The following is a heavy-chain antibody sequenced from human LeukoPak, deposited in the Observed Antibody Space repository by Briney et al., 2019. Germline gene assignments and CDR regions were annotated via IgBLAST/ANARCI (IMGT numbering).Heavy chain of an antibody. CDR3: ARAPRGCSSTRGYYYYGMDV. J-gene: IGHJ6*04. CDR2: ISSSGSTI. D-gene: IGHD6-13*01. CDR1: GFTFSSYE. Sequence: GGSLRLSCAASGFTFSSYEMNWVRQAPGKGLEWVSYISSSGSTIYYADSVKGRFTISRDNAKNSLYLQMNSLRAEDTAVYYCARAPRGCSSTRGYYYYGMDVWGKGTTVTVSS. V-gene: IGHV3-48*03.